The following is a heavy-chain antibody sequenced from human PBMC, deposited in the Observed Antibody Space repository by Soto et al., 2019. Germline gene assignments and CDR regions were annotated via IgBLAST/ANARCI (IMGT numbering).Heavy chain of an antibody. CDR1: GVSIRSSSYY. CDR2: IYYSGST. V-gene: IGHV4-39*02. CDR3: ARQDRVVVEGRWFDP. J-gene: IGHJ5*02. Sequence: LSLTCTVSGVSIRSSSYYWGWIRQPPGKGLEWIGTIYYSGSTYYNPSLKSRVTISVDTSKNHFSLNLSSVTAADTAVYYCARQDRVVVEGRWFDPWGQGTLVTVSS. D-gene: IGHD2-15*01.